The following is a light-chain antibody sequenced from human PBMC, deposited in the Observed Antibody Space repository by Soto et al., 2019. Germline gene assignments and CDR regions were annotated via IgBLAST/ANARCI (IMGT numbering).Light chain of an antibody. V-gene: IGKV1-39*01. CDR3: KQSYRTPIT. CDR1: ESVSRY. J-gene: IGKJ4*01. CDR2: AAS. Sequence: DIQMTQSPSSLSASVGDKVTITCRASESVSRYLNWYQQKPGRAPKLLIYAASNLHSGVPSRFSGSGSVTDFTLTIANLQPEDFATYYCKQSYRTPITFGGGTKLEI.